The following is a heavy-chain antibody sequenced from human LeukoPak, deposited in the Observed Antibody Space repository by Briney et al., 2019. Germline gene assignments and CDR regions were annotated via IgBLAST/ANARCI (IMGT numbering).Heavy chain of an antibody. V-gene: IGHV3-48*04. CDR1: GFTFSSYW. CDR3: ARDRLRDYGGNSGHLGY. J-gene: IGHJ4*02. CDR2: ISSSSSTI. D-gene: IGHD4-23*01. Sequence: GGSLRLSCAASGFTFSSYWMHWVRQAPGKGLEWVSYISSSSSTIYYADSVKGRFTISRDNAKNSLYLQMNSLRAEDTAVYYCARDRLRDYGGNSGHLGYWGQGTLVTVSS.